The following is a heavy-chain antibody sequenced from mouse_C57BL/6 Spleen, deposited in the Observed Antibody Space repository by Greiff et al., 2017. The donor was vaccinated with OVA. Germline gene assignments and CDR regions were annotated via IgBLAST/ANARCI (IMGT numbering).Heavy chain of an antibody. V-gene: IGHV1-82*01. CDR3: AREGDSSGLYYFDY. J-gene: IGHJ2*01. Sequence: VQLQQSGPELVKPGASVKISCKASGYAFSSSWMNWVKQRPGKGLEWIGRIYPGDGDTNYNGKFKGKATLTADKSSSTAYMQLSSLTSEDSAVYFCAREGDSSGLYYFDYWGQGTTLTVSS. CDR2: IYPGDGDT. CDR1: GYAFSSSW. D-gene: IGHD3-2*02.